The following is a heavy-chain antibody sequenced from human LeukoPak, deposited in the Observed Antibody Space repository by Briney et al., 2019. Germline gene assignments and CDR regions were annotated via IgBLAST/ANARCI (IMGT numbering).Heavy chain of an antibody. Sequence: ASVKVSCKASGYTFTSYGIRWVRQAPGQGLEWMGWISAYNGNTNYAQKLQGRVTMTTDTSTSTAYMELRSLRSDDTAVYYCARAPGLVAVAEYYYYGMDVWGQGTTVTVSS. CDR3: ARAPGLVAVAEYYYYGMDV. J-gene: IGHJ6*02. V-gene: IGHV1-18*01. CDR1: GYTFTSYG. D-gene: IGHD6-19*01. CDR2: ISAYNGNT.